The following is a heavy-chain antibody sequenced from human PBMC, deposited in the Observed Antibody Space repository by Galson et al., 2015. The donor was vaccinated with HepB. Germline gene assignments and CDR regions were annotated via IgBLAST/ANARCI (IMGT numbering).Heavy chain of an antibody. V-gene: IGHV4-39*07. CDR1: GGSISSSSYY. Sequence: LSLTCTVSGGSISSSSYYWGWIRQPPGKGLEWIGSIYYSGSTYYNPSLKSRVTISVDTSKNQFSLKLTSVTAADTAVYYCAREIAAAGTRGTFDYWGQGTLVTVSS. D-gene: IGHD6-13*01. J-gene: IGHJ4*02. CDR3: AREIAAAGTRGTFDY. CDR2: IYYSGST.